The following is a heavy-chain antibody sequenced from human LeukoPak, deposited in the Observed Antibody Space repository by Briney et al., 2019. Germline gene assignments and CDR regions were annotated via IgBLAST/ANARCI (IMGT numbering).Heavy chain of an antibody. CDR2: ISYDGSNK. J-gene: IGHJ4*02. V-gene: IGHV3-30*04. CDR1: GFTFSSYA. D-gene: IGHD4-17*01. Sequence: PGGSLRLSCAASGFTFSSYAMHGVRQAPGKGREWVAVISYDGSNKYYADSVKGRFTISRDNSKNTLYLQMNSLRAEDTAVYYCARAKEQLTVNNPTDYWGQGTLVTVSS. CDR3: ARAKEQLTVNNPTDY.